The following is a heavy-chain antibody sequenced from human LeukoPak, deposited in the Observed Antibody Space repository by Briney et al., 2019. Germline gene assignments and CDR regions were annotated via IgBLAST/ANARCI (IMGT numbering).Heavy chain of an antibody. CDR3: AREGSRSYGDY. D-gene: IGHD1-26*01. J-gene: IGHJ4*02. Sequence: GGSLRLSCAASGFTFSRHWMHWVRQAPGKGLAWVSRINNDGSSISYADSAKGRFTISRDNAKNTLYLQMNSLRAEDTAVYYCAREGSRSYGDYWGQGTLVTVSS. CDR1: GFTFSRHW. V-gene: IGHV3-74*01. CDR2: INNDGSSI.